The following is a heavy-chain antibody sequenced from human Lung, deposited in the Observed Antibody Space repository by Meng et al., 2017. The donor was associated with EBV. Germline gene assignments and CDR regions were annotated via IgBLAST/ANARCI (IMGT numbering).Heavy chain of an antibody. D-gene: IGHD2-8*02. J-gene: IGHJ4*02. V-gene: IGHV1-18*01. Sequence: FGAGGEKVGAYREGAWQVYGYRLTNYGNCLVRKDHGKRLEWMGWINAYECNTNHAKKFPGQVTMATDTSKNTAYMGLRSLRSDDTAFYHCARTPWDTNTGNHLDYWGQGTLVTVSS. CDR3: ARTPWDTNTGNHLDY. CDR2: INAYECNT. CDR1: GYRLTNYG.